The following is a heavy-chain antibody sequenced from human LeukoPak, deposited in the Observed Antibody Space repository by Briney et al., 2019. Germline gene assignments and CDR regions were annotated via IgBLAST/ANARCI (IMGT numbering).Heavy chain of an antibody. CDR3: ARLARLTLIRGVTGYHSLDV. CDR1: GGSMDSFY. D-gene: IGHD3-10*01. CDR2: IYYSGTT. V-gene: IGHV4-59*01. Sequence: SETLSLTCTVSGGSMDSFYWSWIRQSPGGGLEWIGYIYYSGTTNYNPSLRSRLIISVDTSKNQFSLKLISATAADTAVYYCARLARLTLIRGVTGYHSLDVWGKGTKVTVSS. J-gene: IGHJ6*04.